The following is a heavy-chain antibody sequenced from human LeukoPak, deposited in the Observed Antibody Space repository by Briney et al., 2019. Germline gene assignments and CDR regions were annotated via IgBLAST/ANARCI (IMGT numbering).Heavy chain of an antibody. D-gene: IGHD2-15*01. CDR1: GGSFSGYY. V-gene: IGHV4-34*01. J-gene: IGHJ4*02. CDR2: INHSGST. Sequence: SETLSLTCAVYGGSFSGYYWSWIRQPPGKGLEWIGEINHSGSTNYNPSLKSRVTISVDTSKNQFSLKLSSVTAADTAVYYCARLDYSGSDYWGQGTLVTVSS. CDR3: ARLDYSGSDY.